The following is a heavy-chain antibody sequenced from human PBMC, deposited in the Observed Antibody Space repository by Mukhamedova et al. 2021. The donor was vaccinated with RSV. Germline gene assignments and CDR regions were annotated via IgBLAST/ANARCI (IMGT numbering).Heavy chain of an antibody. CDR3: TTPVTTVTTTPGY. Sequence: GLEWVGRIKSKTDGGTTDYAAPVIGRFTISRDDSKNTLYLQMNSLKTEDTAVYYCTTPVTTVTTTPGYWGQVTLVTVSS. D-gene: IGHD4-17*01. CDR2: IKSKTDGGTT. V-gene: IGHV3-15*01. J-gene: IGHJ4*02.